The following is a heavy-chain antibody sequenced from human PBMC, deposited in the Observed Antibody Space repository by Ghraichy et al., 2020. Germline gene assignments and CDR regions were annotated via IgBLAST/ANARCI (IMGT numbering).Heavy chain of an antibody. V-gene: IGHV4-39*01. CDR3: ASPVHIAVAGTRDY. D-gene: IGHD6-19*01. CDR1: GGSISSSSYY. J-gene: IGHJ4*02. CDR2: IYYSGST. Sequence: SETLSLTCTVSGGSISSSSYYWGWIRQPPGKGLEWIGSIYYSGSTYYNPSLKSRVTISVDTSKNQFSLKLSSVTAADTAVYYCASPVHIAVAGTRDYWGQGTLVTVSS.